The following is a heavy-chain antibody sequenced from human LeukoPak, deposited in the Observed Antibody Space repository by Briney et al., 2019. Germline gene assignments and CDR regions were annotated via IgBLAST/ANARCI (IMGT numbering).Heavy chain of an antibody. CDR3: AAQSGWYQDY. J-gene: IGHJ4*02. CDR2: IYHRGTT. V-gene: IGHV4-4*02. CDR1: GGSISSDIW. D-gene: IGHD6-19*01. Sequence: PSGTLSLTCAVSGGSISSDIWWSWVRQPPGQGLEWIGEIYHRGTTNYNPSLKSQVTISVDKSKNQFSLKLSSVTAADTAMYYCAAQSGWYQDYWGQGSLVTVSS.